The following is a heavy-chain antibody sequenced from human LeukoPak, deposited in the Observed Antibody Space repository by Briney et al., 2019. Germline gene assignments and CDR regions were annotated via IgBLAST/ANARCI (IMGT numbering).Heavy chain of an antibody. CDR1: GFTFSSYA. CDR2: ISYDGSNK. CDR3: ARCTTGTTEIDY. V-gene: IGHV3-30-3*01. Sequence: GRSLRLSCAASGFTFSSYAMHWVRQAPGKGLEWVAVISYDGSNKYYADSVKGRLTISRDNSKNTLYLQMNSLRAEDTAVYYCARCTTGTTEIDYWGQGTLVTVSS. J-gene: IGHJ4*02. D-gene: IGHD1-1*01.